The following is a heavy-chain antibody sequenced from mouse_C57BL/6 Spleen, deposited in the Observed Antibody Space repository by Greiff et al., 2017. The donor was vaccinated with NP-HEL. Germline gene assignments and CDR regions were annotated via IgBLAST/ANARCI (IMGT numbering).Heavy chain of an antibody. D-gene: IGHD1-1*01. CDR3: ARDSLYYYGSSYNYCDY. CDR2: ISDGGSYT. V-gene: IGHV5-4*01. J-gene: IGHJ2*01. CDR1: GFTFSSYA. Sequence: EVKLVESGGGLVKPGGSLKLSCAASGFTFSSYAMSWVRQTPEKRLEWVATISDGGSYTYYPDNVKGRFTISRDNAKNNLYLQMSHLKSEDTAMYYCARDSLYYYGSSYNYCDYWGQGTTLTVSS.